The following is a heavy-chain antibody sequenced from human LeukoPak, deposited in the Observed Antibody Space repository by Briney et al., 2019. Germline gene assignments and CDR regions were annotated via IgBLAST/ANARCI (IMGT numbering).Heavy chain of an antibody. CDR3: ARREVSHGDSYYYYYYMDV. Sequence: ASVKVSCKASGGTFSSYAISWVRQAPGQGLEWMGGIIPIFGTANYAQKFQGRVTITTDESTSTAYMELSSLRSEDTAVYYCARREVSHGDSYYYYYYMDVRGKGTTVTVSS. V-gene: IGHV1-69*05. D-gene: IGHD4-17*01. CDR1: GGTFSSYA. J-gene: IGHJ6*03. CDR2: IIPIFGTA.